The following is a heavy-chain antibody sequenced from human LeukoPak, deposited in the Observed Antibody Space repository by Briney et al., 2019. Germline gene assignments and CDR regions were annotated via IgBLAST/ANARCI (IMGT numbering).Heavy chain of an antibody. V-gene: IGHV4-4*07. CDR1: GGSISSHY. Sequence: SESLSLTCTVSGGSISSHYWSWIRQPAGKGLEWIGRIYTSGSTNYNPSLKSRVTMSVDTSKNQFSLKLSSVTAADTAVYYCAREGYCSSTSCPYYFDYWGQGTLVTVSS. CDR2: IYTSGST. D-gene: IGHD2-2*01. CDR3: AREGYCSSTSCPYYFDY. J-gene: IGHJ4*02.